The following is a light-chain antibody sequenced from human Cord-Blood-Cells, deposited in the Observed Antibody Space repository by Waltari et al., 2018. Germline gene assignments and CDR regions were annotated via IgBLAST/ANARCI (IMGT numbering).Light chain of an antibody. CDR3: SSYAGSNNVV. CDR1: SSDVGGKNY. V-gene: IGLV2-8*01. CDR2: EVS. J-gene: IGLJ2*01. Sequence: QSALTQPPSASGSPGKSVTIPCTGTSSDVGGKNYFSWYQQHPGKAPKLMIYEVSKRPSGVPDRFSGSKAGNTASLTVSGLQAEDEADYYCSSYAGSNNVVFGGGTKLTVL.